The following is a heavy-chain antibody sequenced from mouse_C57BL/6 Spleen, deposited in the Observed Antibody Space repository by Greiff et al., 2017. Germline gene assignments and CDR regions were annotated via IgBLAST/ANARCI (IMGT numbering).Heavy chain of an antibody. CDR1: GYTFTSYW. CDR2: IYPSDSET. Sequence: QVQLKQPGAELVRPGSSVKLSCKASGYTFTSYWMDWVKQRPGQGLEWIGNIYPSDSETHYNQKFKDKATLTVDKSSSTAYMQLSSLTSEDSAVYYCASRGYGRGAMDYWGQGTSVTVSS. D-gene: IGHD1-1*01. CDR3: ASRGYGRGAMDY. J-gene: IGHJ4*01. V-gene: IGHV1-61*01.